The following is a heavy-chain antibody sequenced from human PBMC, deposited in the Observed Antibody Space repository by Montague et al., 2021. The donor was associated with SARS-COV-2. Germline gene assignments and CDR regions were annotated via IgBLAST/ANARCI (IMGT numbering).Heavy chain of an antibody. Sequence: SETLSLTCAVSGGSITGSSWSWIRQPPGKGLEWIGHVTTSGTTNYNPSLKSRVTMSVDTSKNQFSLNVNSVTAADTAIYYCARTPTRPLSLDSWGQGTLVPVSS. CDR3: ARTPTRPLSLDS. CDR2: VTTSGTT. J-gene: IGHJ4*02. D-gene: IGHD6-6*01. CDR1: GGSITGSS. V-gene: IGHV4-4*07.